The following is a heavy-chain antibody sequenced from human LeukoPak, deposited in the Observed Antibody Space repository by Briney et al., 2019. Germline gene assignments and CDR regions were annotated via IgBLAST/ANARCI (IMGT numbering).Heavy chain of an antibody. CDR1: GYTFRSYG. J-gene: IGHJ4*02. D-gene: IGHD3-22*01. V-gene: IGHV1-18*01. CDR2: ISAYNGNT. Sequence: ASVKVSCKASGYTFRSYGFSWVRQAPGQGREWMGWISAYNGNTNYAQKFQDRVTVTTDTSTSTVYMELRGLRSDDTAVYYCAAKYYYDTSGYIYWGQGTLVTVSS. CDR3: AAKYYYDTSGYIY.